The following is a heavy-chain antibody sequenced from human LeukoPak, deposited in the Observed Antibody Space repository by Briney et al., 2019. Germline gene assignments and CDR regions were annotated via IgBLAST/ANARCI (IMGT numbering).Heavy chain of an antibody. D-gene: IGHD5-18*01. Sequence: SGPTLVNPTETLTLTCTFSGFSLSTSEVGVGWIRQPPGRALEWLGVVYWDDDRRYSPSPKNRLTITKDTSKNQVVLTLTNMDPVDTATYYCAHSRGYAFFDYWGQGILVTVSS. CDR3: AHSRGYAFFDY. CDR1: GFSLSTSEVG. CDR2: VYWDDDR. V-gene: IGHV2-5*02. J-gene: IGHJ4*02.